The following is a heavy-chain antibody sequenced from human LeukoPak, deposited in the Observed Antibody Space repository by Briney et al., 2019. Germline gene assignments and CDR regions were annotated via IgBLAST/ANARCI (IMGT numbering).Heavy chain of an antibody. Sequence: SETLSLTCTVFGGSITSSTSYWGWIRQPPGQGLEWIGSGNTYYNPSLKSRVTISVDPSKNQFFLELRSVTAADTAVYYCVFPHGGQTQGKYYFDYWGQGTLVTVSS. CDR3: VFPHGGQTQGKYYFDY. CDR2: GNT. V-gene: IGHV4-39*01. J-gene: IGHJ4*02. D-gene: IGHD4-23*01. CDR1: GGSITSSTSY.